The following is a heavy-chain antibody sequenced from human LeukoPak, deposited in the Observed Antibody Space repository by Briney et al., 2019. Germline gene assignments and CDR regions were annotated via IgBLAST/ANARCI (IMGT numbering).Heavy chain of an antibody. CDR3: AKDTNIDAFDI. J-gene: IGHJ3*02. Sequence: PGGSLRLSCAASGFTVSSNYMSWVRQAPGKGLEWVSVIYSGGSTYYADSVKGRFTISRDNSKNTLYLQMNSLRAEDTAVYYCAKDTNIDAFDIWGQGTMVTVSS. CDR2: IYSGGST. V-gene: IGHV3-53*01. CDR1: GFTVSSNY.